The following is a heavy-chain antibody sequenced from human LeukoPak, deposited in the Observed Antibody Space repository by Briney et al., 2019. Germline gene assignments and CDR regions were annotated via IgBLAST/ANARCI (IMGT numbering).Heavy chain of an antibody. CDR2: ISSSGSTI. CDR3: ARLKFGESPYYYYYYYMDV. J-gene: IGHJ6*03. D-gene: IGHD3-10*01. Sequence: GGSLRLSCAASGFTFSDYYMSWIRQAPGKGLEWVSYISSSGSTIYYADSVKGRFTISRDNAKNSLYLQMNSLRAEDTAVYYCARLKFGESPYYYYYYYMDVWGKGTTVTISS. CDR1: GFTFSDYY. V-gene: IGHV3-11*04.